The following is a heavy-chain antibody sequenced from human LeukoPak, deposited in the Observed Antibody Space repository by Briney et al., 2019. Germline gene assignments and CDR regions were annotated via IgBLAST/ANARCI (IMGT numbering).Heavy chain of an antibody. CDR1: GYTFTGYY. CDR3: ARGGSSGYYYFWFDP. D-gene: IGHD3-22*01. CDR2: INPNSGGT. Sequence: GASVKVSCKASGYTFTGYYMHWVRQAPGQGLEWMGWINPNSGGTNYAQKLQGWVTMTRDTSISTAYMELSRLRSDDTAVYYCARGGSSGYYYFWFDPWGQGTLVTVSS. J-gene: IGHJ5*02. V-gene: IGHV1-2*04.